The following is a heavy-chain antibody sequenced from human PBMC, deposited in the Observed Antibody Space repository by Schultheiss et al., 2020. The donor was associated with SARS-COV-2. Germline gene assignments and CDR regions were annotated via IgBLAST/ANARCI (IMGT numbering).Heavy chain of an antibody. D-gene: IGHD3-9*01. Sequence: GESLKISCAASGFTFGNYAMNWVRQAPGKGLEWVANIKQDGSEKYYVDSVKGRFTISRDNAKNSLYLQMNSLRAEDTAVYYCARYFDWSLKGYYYYGMDVWGQGTTVTVSS. CDR1: GFTFGNYA. J-gene: IGHJ6*02. CDR3: ARYFDWSLKGYYYYGMDV. V-gene: IGHV3-7*01. CDR2: IKQDGSEK.